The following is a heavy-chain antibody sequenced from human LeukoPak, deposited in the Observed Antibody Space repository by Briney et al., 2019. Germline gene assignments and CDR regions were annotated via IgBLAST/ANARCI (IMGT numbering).Heavy chain of an antibody. J-gene: IGHJ3*02. CDR2: IYRSGST. CDR1: GGSISSGSYF. D-gene: IGHD1-26*01. CDR3: ARTEWELPSDI. Sequence: SETLSLTCTVSGGSISSGSYFWNWIRQPAGKGLEWIGRIYRSGSTNYNPSLKSRVTISVDTSKNQLSPKLSSVTAADTAVYYCARTEWELPSDIWGQGTMVTVSS. V-gene: IGHV4-61*02.